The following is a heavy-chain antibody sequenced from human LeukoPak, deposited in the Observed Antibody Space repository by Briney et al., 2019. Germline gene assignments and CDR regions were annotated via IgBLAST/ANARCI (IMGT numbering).Heavy chain of an antibody. J-gene: IGHJ5*02. CDR1: GYTFTSYD. Sequence: GASVKVSCKASGYTFTSYDINWVRQATGQGLEWMGWMNPNSGNTGYAQKFQGRVIMTRNTSISTAYMELSSLRSEDTAVYYCAREGTSVVVVADTPLYNWFDPWGQGTLVTVSS. CDR2: MNPNSGNT. CDR3: AREGTSVVVVADTPLYNWFDP. D-gene: IGHD2-15*01. V-gene: IGHV1-8*01.